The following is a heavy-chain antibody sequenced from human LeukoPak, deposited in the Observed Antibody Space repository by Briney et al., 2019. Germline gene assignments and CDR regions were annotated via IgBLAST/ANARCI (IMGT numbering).Heavy chain of an antibody. D-gene: IGHD3-16*01. V-gene: IGHV3-43D*03. CDR3: AKANGGYYYYYMDV. CDR2: ISWDGGST. J-gene: IGHJ6*03. Sequence: GGSLRLSCAASGFTFDDYAMHWVRQAPGKGLEWVSLISWDGGSTYYADSVKGRFTISRDNSKNSLYLQMNSLRAEDTALYYCAKANGGYYYYYMDVWGKGTTVTVSS. CDR1: GFTFDDYA.